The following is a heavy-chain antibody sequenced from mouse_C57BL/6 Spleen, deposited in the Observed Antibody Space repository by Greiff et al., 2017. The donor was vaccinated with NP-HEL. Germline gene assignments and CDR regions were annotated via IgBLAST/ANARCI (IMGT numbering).Heavy chain of an antibody. J-gene: IGHJ1*03. CDR2: IDPEDGET. Sequence: EVKLQESGAELVKPGASVKLSCTASGFNIKDYYMHWVKQRTEQGLEWIGRIDPEDGETKYAPKFQGKATITADTSSNTAYLQLSSLTSEDTAVYYCAMGYYGSSPYWYFDVWGTGTTVTVSS. D-gene: IGHD1-1*01. V-gene: IGHV14-2*01. CDR1: GFNIKDYY. CDR3: AMGYYGSSPYWYFDV.